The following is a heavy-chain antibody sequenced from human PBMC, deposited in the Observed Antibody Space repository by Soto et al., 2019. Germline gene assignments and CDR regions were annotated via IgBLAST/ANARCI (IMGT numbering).Heavy chain of an antibody. D-gene: IGHD6-19*01. J-gene: IGHJ4*02. CDR1: GDSVTSNVW. CDR2: AYHNGLT. Sequence: LSLTCAVSGDSVTSNVWWSWVRQPPGKGLEWIGEAYHNGLTDYNPSLKSRVTMSVDTSKNEFSLKLTSLTTADTAIYYCARDAAVPGESDRFDYWGQGTLVTVSS. V-gene: IGHV4-4*02. CDR3: ARDAAVPGESDRFDY.